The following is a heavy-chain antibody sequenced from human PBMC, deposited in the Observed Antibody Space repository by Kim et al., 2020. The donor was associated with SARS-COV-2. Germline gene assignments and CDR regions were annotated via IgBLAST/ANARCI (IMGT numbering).Heavy chain of an antibody. CDR3: ASSDFDWLHPYYYYGMDV. D-gene: IGHD3-9*01. Sequence: GGSLRLSCAASGFTFSSYSMNWVRQAPGKGLEWVSYISSSSSTIYYADSVKGRFTISRDNAKNSLYLQMNSLRDEDTAVYYCASSDFDWLHPYYYYGMDVWGQGTTVTVSS. CDR2: ISSSSSTI. J-gene: IGHJ6*02. CDR1: GFTFSSYS. V-gene: IGHV3-48*02.